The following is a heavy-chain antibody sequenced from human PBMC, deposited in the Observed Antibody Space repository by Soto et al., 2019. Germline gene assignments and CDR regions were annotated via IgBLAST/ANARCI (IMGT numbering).Heavy chain of an antibody. D-gene: IGHD2-21*01. CDR2: INSKADNYAT. CDR3: TRHPTYLDM. CDR1: GSTLSGSE. V-gene: IGHV3-73*01. J-gene: IGHJ3*02. Sequence: AGGSLRLSCADSGSTLSGSEVHWVRQAPGKGLEWVGRINSKADNYATIYAAAVKGRFTISRDDSKNMAFLQMNSLKAEDTAVYYCTRHPTYLDMWGHGTMVTVSS.